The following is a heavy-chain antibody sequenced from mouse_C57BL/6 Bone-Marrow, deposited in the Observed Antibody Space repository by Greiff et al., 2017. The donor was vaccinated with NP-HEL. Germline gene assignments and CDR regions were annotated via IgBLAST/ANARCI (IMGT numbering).Heavy chain of an antibody. Sequence: QVQLKQPGAELVMPGASVKLSCKASGYTFTSYWMHWVKQRPGQGLEWIGEIDPSDSYTNYNQKFKGKSTLTVDKSSSTAYMQLSSLTSEDSAVYYCARWGDYYGSSPWGQGTLVTVSA. CDR2: IDPSDSYT. V-gene: IGHV1-69*01. D-gene: IGHD1-1*01. J-gene: IGHJ3*01. CDR1: GYTFTSYW. CDR3: ARWGDYYGSSP.